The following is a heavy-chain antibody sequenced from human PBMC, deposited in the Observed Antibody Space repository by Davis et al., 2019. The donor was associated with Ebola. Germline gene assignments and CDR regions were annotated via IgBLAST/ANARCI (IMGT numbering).Heavy chain of an antibody. CDR2: INPNDGRT. Sequence: ASVKVSCKASGYTFTNYYMHWVRQAPGQGLEWMGMINPNDGRTIYAPKCQGRLTMTEDKSTNTAYMELSGLTSEDTAVYYYATLDLQLWGQGTLVTVSS. V-gene: IGHV1-46*01. CDR1: GYTFTNYY. D-gene: IGHD6-13*01. J-gene: IGHJ4*02. CDR3: ATLDLQL.